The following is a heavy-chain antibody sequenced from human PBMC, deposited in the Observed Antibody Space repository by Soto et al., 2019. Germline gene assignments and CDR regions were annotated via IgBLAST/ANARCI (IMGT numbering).Heavy chain of an antibody. CDR2: ISGSGGST. CDR3: AKDRIAARLENYFDY. V-gene: IGHV3-23*01. J-gene: IGHJ4*02. Sequence: GESLKISCAASGFTFSSYAMSWVRQAPGKGLEWVSAISGSGGSTYYADSVKGRFTISRDNSKNTLYLQMNSLRAEDTAVYYCAKDRIAARLENYFDYWGQGTLVTVSS. D-gene: IGHD6-6*01. CDR1: GFTFSSYA.